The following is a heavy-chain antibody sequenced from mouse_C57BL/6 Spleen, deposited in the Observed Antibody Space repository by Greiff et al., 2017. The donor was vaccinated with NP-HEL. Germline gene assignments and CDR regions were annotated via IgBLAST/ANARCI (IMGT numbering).Heavy chain of an antibody. V-gene: IGHV1-19*01. CDR1: GYTFTDYY. CDR2: INPYNGGT. D-gene: IGHD3-1*01. CDR3: ARCSGLDWYFDG. J-gene: IGHJ1*03. Sequence: EVQLQQSGPVLVQPGASVKMSCKASGYTFTDYYMNWVKQSPGKSLEWIGVINPYNGGTSYNQKFKGKATLTVDKSSSTAYMQLNSLTSEDSAVYYCARCSGLDWYFDGWGTGTTVTVSS.